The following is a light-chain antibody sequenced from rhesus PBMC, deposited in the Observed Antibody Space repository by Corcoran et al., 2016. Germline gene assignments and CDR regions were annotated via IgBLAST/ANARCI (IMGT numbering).Light chain of an antibody. CDR3: QETSNLWT. Sequence: EIVMTQSPATLSLSPGETATISCRTSQSVSSYLAWYQQKPGQAPRLLIYGASSRATGIPDRFRGSGSGTDFTLTISSLEPEDCAVYYCQETSNLWTFGQGTKVEIK. CDR1: QSVSSY. CDR2: GAS. V-gene: IGKV3-31*02. J-gene: IGKJ1*01.